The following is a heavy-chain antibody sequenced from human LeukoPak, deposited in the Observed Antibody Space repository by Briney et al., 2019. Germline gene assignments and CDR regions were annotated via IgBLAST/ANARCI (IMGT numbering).Heavy chain of an antibody. V-gene: IGHV4-31*03. D-gene: IGHD6-19*01. CDR2: IYYSGGT. J-gene: IGHJ4*02. CDR3: ATSIAVADRRDYFDY. CDR1: GGSISSDGYY. Sequence: PSETLXLTCTVSGGSISSDGYYWSWIRQHPGXGLEWIGYIYYSGGTYYNPSLKSRVTISVDTSKNQFSLKLSSVTAADTAVYYCATSIAVADRRDYFDYWGQGTLVTVSS.